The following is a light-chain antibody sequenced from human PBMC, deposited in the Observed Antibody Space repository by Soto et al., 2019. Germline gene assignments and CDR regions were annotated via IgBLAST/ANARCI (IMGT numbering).Light chain of an antibody. CDR1: QSISSW. Sequence: DIQMTQSPSTLSASVGDRVTINCRASQSISSWLAWYQQKPGKAPKLLIYDASSLESGVPSRFSGSGSGTEFTLTISSPQPDDFATYYCQQYNSYPWTFGQGTKVEIK. CDR3: QQYNSYPWT. V-gene: IGKV1-5*01. CDR2: DAS. J-gene: IGKJ1*01.